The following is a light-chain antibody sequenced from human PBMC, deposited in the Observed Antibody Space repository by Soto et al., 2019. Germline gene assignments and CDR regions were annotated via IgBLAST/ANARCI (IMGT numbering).Light chain of an antibody. J-gene: IGKJ1*01. V-gene: IGKV2-28*01. Sequence: EIVMTQSPLSLPVTPAEPASISRMYSQSLLHSDRYNYLDWYLQKPGPSPQLLIDLWSNPACGVPERFSGSGSSTDFTLNISRVDAEDVGDYYCMQPLQSWTFGQGTKVDI. CDR3: MQPLQSWT. CDR2: LWS. CDR1: QSLLHSDRYNY.